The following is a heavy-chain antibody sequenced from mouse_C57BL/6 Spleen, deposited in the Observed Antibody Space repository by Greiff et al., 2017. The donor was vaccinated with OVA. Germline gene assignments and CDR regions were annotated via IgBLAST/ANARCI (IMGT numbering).Heavy chain of an antibody. D-gene: IGHD2-4*01. CDR1: GYAFTNYL. V-gene: IGHV1-54*01. Sequence: VQLQQSGAELVRPGTSVKVSCKASGYAFTNYLIEWVKQRPGQGLEWIGVINPGSGGTNYNEKFKGKATLTADKSSSTAYMQLSSLPSEDSAVYFCAREDDYAWFAYWGQGTLVTVSA. CDR3: AREDDYAWFAY. J-gene: IGHJ3*01. CDR2: INPGSGGT.